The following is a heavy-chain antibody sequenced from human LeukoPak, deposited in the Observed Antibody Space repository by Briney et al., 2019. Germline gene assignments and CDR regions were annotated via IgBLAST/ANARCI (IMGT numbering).Heavy chain of an antibody. CDR1: GFTFSNYW. Sequence: MTGGSLRLSCSASGFTFSNYWMSWVRQAPGKGLEWIGEINHSGSTNYNPSLKSRVTISVDTSKNQFSLKLSSVTAADTAVYYCAREVDTAWGQGTLVTVSS. CDR2: INHSGST. J-gene: IGHJ5*02. D-gene: IGHD2-2*02. V-gene: IGHV4-34*01. CDR3: AREVDTA.